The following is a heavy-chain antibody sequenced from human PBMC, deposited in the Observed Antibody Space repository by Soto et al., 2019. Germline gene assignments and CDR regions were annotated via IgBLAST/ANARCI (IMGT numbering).Heavy chain of an antibody. Sequence: SPIVSCTPYGGTMTKSGHSGARWAPGQGLEWMGTIIPVFGTANYARKFKDRVTITADRSTSTVYLDVNSLRSDVTAVYYCSTALASHVSFHKGGPGTLGSISS. V-gene: IGHV1-69*06. J-gene: IGHJ4*02. CDR3: STALASHVSFHK. D-gene: IGHD2-8*01. CDR1: GGTMTKSG. CDR2: IIPVFGTA.